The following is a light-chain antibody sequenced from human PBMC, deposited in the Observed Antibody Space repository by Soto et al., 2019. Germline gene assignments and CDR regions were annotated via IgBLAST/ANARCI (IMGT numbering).Light chain of an antibody. J-gene: IGKJ2*01. CDR2: AAS. CDR3: QQSYRTPQT. Sequence: DIQMTQSPSSLSASVGDRVTITCRASQSISSYLNWYQQKPGKAPKLLIYAASSLQSGVPSRFSDIRSRTDFTLTISSLQPEDFATYYCQQSYRTPQTFGQGTKLEIK. V-gene: IGKV1-39*01. CDR1: QSISSY.